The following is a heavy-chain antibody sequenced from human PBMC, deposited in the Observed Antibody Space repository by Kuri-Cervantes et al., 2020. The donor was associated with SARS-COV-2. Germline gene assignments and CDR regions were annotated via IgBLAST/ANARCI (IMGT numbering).Heavy chain of an antibody. CDR3: ARRAYGEQVDYYYMDV. Sequence: GESLKISCKGSGYSFTNCWIAWVRQMPGKGLEWMGIIYPGDSDTKYSPSFQGQVTISADKSISTAFLQWSSLKASDTAMYYCARRAYGEQVDYYYMDVWGKGTTVTVSS. D-gene: IGHD4-17*01. J-gene: IGHJ6*03. CDR1: GYSFTNCW. V-gene: IGHV5-51*01. CDR2: IYPGDSDT.